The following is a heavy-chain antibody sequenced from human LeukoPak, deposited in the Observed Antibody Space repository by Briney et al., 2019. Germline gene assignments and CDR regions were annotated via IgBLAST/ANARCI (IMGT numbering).Heavy chain of an antibody. D-gene: IGHD3-3*01. J-gene: IGHJ3*01. CDR1: GFTFSSYW. V-gene: IGHV3-7*01. CDR2: IKQDGSEK. CDR3: ARDVVSGLDYDLGSGYARRSV. Sequence: PGGSLRLSCAASGFTFSSYWMSWVRQAPGKGLEWVANIKQDGSEKYYVDSVKGRFTISRDNAKNSLYLQMNSLRAEDTAVYYCARDVVSGLDYDLGSGYARRSVWGQGTIVTDSS.